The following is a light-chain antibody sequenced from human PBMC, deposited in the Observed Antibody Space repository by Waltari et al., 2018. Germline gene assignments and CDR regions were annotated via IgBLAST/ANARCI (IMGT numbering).Light chain of an antibody. CDR3: CSHAGSSTVV. J-gene: IGLJ2*01. Sequence: QSALTQPASVSGSPGQSITSPCTGPRSDVGSSNLVSWYHQHPGKAPKLMLYEVSKRPSGVSNRFSGSKSGNTASLTISGLQAEDEADYYCCSHAGSSTVVFGGGTKLTVL. CDR1: RSDVGSSNL. CDR2: EVS. V-gene: IGLV2-23*02.